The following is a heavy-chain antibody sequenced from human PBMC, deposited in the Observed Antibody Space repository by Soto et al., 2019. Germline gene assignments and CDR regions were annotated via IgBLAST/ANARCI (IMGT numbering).Heavy chain of an antibody. D-gene: IGHD3-3*01. CDR1: GFTFSSYA. CDR3: AREVRVRGFAFDI. J-gene: IGHJ3*02. V-gene: IGHV3-30*03. CDR2: ISYDGYNK. Sequence: PGGSLRLSCAASGFTFSSYAMHWVRQAPGKGLEWVAVISYDGYNKYYADSVKGRFTISRDNSKNTLYLQMNSLRAEDTAVYYCAREVRVRGFAFDIWGQGTMVTVSS.